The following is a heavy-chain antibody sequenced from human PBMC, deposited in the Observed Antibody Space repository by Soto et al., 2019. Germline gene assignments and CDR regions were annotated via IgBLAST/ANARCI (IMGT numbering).Heavy chain of an antibody. Sequence: EEQLLESGGGLVQPGGSLRLSCAASGFSFSSYAMSWVRQAPGKGLEWVSGISGGGDSTYYADSVKGRFTISRDKSKNTLYLQMNSLRAEDTAVYYCARGQDDYGDSDVWFDPWGQGTLVSVSS. D-gene: IGHD4-17*01. J-gene: IGHJ5*02. V-gene: IGHV3-23*01. CDR2: ISGGGDST. CDR1: GFSFSSYA. CDR3: ARGQDDYGDSDVWFDP.